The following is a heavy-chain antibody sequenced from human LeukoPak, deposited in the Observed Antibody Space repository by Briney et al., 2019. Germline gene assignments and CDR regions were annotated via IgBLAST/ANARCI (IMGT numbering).Heavy chain of an antibody. J-gene: IGHJ4*02. CDR3: ARVDSGYSSSWVDY. D-gene: IGHD6-13*01. CDR2: INPNSGGT. Sequence: ASVKVSCKASGYTFTDYYMHWVRQAPGQGLEWMGWINPNSGGTNYAQKFQGRVTMTRDTSIGTAYMELTRLTSDDTAVYYCARVDSGYSSSWVDYWSQGTLVTVSS. CDR1: GYTFTDYY. V-gene: IGHV1-2*02.